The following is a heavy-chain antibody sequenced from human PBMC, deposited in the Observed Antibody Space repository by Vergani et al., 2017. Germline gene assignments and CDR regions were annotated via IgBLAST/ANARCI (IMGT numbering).Heavy chain of an antibody. D-gene: IGHD6-13*01. CDR2: IIPIFGTA. V-gene: IGHV1-69*13. Sequence: QVQLVQCGAEVKKPGSSEKVSCKASGGTFSSYAISWVRQAPGQGLEWMGRIIPIFGTANYGQKFQGRVTITADEDTSTAYMELSSLRSEDTAVYYYSRDVAASGTCGYYQHWGQGTLVTVSS. J-gene: IGHJ1*01. CDR1: GGTFSSYA. CDR3: SRDVAASGTCGYYQH.